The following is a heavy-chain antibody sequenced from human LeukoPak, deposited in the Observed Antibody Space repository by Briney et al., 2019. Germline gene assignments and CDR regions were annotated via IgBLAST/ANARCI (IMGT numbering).Heavy chain of an antibody. CDR1: GYTSTGYY. V-gene: IGHV1-2*06. J-gene: IGHJ4*02. D-gene: IGHD3-22*01. Sequence: GASVKVSCKASGYTSTGYYMHWVRQAPGQGLEWMGRINPNSGGTNYAQKFQGRVTMTRDTSISTAYMELSRLRSDDTAVYYCARTYSGYYDSSGYPLRYWGQGTLVTVSS. CDR2: INPNSGGT. CDR3: ARTYSGYYDSSGYPLRY.